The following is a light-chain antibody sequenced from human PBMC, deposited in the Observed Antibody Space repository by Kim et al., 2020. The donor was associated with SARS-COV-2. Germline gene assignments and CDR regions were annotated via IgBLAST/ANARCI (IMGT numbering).Light chain of an antibody. J-gene: IGKJ4*01. CDR3: QQVSSYPLT. CDR1: EDIISY. Sequence: VSVGDRVTITCRASEDIISYLAWYQQKPAKAPNLLIYAASTLLSGVPARFSGSGSGTDFTLTINSLQPEDFATYYCQQVSSYPLTFGGGTKVDIK. V-gene: IGKV1-9*01. CDR2: AAS.